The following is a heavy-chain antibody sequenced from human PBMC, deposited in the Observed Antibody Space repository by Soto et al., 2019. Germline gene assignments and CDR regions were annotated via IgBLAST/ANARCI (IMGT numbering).Heavy chain of an antibody. V-gene: IGHV3-7*04. J-gene: IGHJ4*02. Sequence: GGSLRLSCAASGFTFSSYWMSWVRQAPGKGLEWVANIKQDGSEKYYVDSVKGRFTISRDNAKNSLYLQMNSLRAEDTAVYYCARVEDIVVVPAAKGYYFDYWGQGTLVTVSS. CDR3: ARVEDIVVVPAAKGYYFDY. D-gene: IGHD2-2*01. CDR1: GFTFSSYW. CDR2: IKQDGSEK.